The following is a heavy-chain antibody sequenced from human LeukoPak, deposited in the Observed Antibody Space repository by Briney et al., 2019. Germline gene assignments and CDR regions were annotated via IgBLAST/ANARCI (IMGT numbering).Heavy chain of an antibody. CDR1: GGSISSGSYY. D-gene: IGHD2-2*01. Sequence: PSQTLSLTCTVSGGSISSGSYYWSWIRQPAGTGLEWIGRIYTSGSTNYNPSLKSRVTISVDTSKNQFSLKLSSVTAADTAVYYCARMLGYCSSTSCYVGDYYYGMDVWGQGTTVTVS. V-gene: IGHV4-61*02. CDR2: IYTSGST. J-gene: IGHJ6*02. CDR3: ARMLGYCSSTSCYVGDYYYGMDV.